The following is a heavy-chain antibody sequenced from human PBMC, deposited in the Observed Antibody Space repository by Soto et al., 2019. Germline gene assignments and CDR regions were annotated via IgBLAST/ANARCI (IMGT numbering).Heavy chain of an antibody. J-gene: IGHJ4*02. Sequence: GASVKVSFKASGFPFVMYAIHLVREAPGQGLEWMAWINAGNGHTTYSQKFQGRVTIIRDTSARTVYMELRSLRFYDTATYYCARAGWSAEGYFDFWGQGTTVTVSS. V-gene: IGHV1-3*01. CDR1: GFPFVMYA. CDR3: ARAGWSAEGYFDF. D-gene: IGHD2-15*01. CDR2: INAGNGHT.